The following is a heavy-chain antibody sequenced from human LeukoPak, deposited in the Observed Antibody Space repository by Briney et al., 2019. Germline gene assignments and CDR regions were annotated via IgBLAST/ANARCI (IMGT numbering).Heavy chain of an antibody. CDR1: GDSISSYY. V-gene: IGHV4-59*01. J-gene: IGHJ4*02. CDR3: AREVVAAAGTVDY. CDR2: IHYSGST. Sequence: SQTLSLTCTVSGDSISSYYWSWIRQPPGKGLEWIGYIHYSGSTNYNPSLKSRVTISVDTSKNQFSLILSSVTTADTAVYYCAREVVAAAGTVDYWGQGTLVTVSS. D-gene: IGHD6-13*01.